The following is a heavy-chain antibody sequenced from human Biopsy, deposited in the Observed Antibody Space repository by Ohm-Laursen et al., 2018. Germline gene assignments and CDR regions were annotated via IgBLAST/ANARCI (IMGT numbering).Heavy chain of an antibody. CDR2: ISGYNGNT. Sequence: ASVTVSCKASGYKFTSYGMSWVRQAPGQGFEWMGWISGYNGNTNYAQKFQGRITMTIDAATSTGYMDLRSLKSDDTAVYYCARIAAAGWDDYWGQGTLVTVSS. J-gene: IGHJ4*02. V-gene: IGHV1-18*01. D-gene: IGHD6-25*01. CDR1: GYKFTSYG. CDR3: ARIAAAGWDDY.